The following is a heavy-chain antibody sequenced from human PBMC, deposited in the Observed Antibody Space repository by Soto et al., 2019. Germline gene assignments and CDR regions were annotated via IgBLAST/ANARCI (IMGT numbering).Heavy chain of an antibody. Sequence: PGGSLRLSCTASGFTFGDYAMSWFRQAPGKGLEWVGFIRSKAYGGTTEYAASVKGRFTISRDDSKSIAYLQMNSLKTEDTAVYYCTRDGCSGGSCYGYYYYYMDVWGKGTTVTVSS. V-gene: IGHV3-49*03. CDR3: TRDGCSGGSCYGYYYYYMDV. CDR2: IRSKAYGGTT. J-gene: IGHJ6*03. CDR1: GFTFGDYA. D-gene: IGHD2-15*01.